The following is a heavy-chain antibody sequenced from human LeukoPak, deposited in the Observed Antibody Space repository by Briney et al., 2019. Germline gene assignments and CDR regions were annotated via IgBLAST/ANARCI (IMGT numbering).Heavy chain of an antibody. D-gene: IGHD3-3*01. V-gene: IGHV3-23*01. Sequence: GGSLRLSCAASGFTFSSYAMSWVRQAPGKGLEWVSAISGSGGSTYYADSVKGRFTISRDNSKNTLYLQMNSLRAEDTAVYYCAKEGTIFGVVYSNWFDPWGQGTLVTVSS. CDR3: AKEGTIFGVVYSNWFDP. CDR1: GFTFSSYA. CDR2: ISGSGGST. J-gene: IGHJ5*02.